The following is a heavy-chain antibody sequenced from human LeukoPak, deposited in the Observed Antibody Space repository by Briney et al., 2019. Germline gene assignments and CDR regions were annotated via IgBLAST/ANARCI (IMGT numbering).Heavy chain of an antibody. CDR1: GFTFSSFA. CDR3: ARGGCTSISYSFEY. CDR2: ISYDGSNE. V-gene: IGHV3-30-3*01. J-gene: IGHJ4*02. Sequence: PGGSLRLSCAASGFTFSSFAMYWVRQAPGKGLEWVAVISYDGSNEFYAESVKGRFTISRDNSKNTLYLQMSSLRAEDTAVYYCARGGCTSISYSFEYWGQGTLVTVSS. D-gene: IGHD2-2*01.